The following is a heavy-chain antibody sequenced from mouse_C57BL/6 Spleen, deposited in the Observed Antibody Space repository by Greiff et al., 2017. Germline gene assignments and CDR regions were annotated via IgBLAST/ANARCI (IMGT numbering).Heavy chain of an antibody. Sequence: EVQLQQSGPELVKPGASVKIPCKASGYTFTDYNMDWVKQSPGKSLEWIGDINPNNGGTIYNQKFKGKATLTVDKSSSTAYMELRSLTSEDTAVYYCARGITTGVAPHAMDYWGQGTSVTVSS. V-gene: IGHV1-18*01. CDR3: ARGITTGVAPHAMDY. D-gene: IGHD1-1*01. CDR1: GYTFTDYN. CDR2: INPNNGGT. J-gene: IGHJ4*01.